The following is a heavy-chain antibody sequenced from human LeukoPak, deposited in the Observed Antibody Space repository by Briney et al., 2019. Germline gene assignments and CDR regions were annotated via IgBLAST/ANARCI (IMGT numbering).Heavy chain of an antibody. CDR3: ARGGNRFGGFYFDY. CDR1: ADSLSSGGHY. D-gene: IGHD3-10*01. J-gene: IGHJ4*02. CDR2: IHHSGRS. V-gene: IGHV4-31*03. Sequence: SETLSLTCTVSADSLSSGGHYWAWIRQFPGKGLESIGFIHHSGRSRHNPSLKDRVAISVDTSRKQFALKLSSVTAADTAMYYCARGGNRFGGFYFDYGGQGIQVIASS.